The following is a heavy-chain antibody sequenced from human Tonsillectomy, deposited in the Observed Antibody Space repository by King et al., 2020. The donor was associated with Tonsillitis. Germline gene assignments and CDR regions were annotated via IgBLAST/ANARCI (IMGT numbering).Heavy chain of an antibody. CDR2: IRADGSRE. J-gene: IGHJ3*02. CDR1: GFTFSNFW. V-gene: IGHV3-7*03. D-gene: IGHD3-22*01. Sequence: DVQLVESGGGLVQPGGSLRLSCAASGFTFSNFWMTWLRQAPGKGLEWVANIRADGSREYYVDSVKGRFTISRDNSKNSVFLQMNSLRADDTAVYFCARDMNYYDGSAYYAAFDIWGQGTMVTVSS. CDR3: ARDMNYYDGSAYYAAFDI.